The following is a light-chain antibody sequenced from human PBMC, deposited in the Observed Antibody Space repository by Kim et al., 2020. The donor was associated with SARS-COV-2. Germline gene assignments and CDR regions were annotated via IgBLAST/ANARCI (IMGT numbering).Light chain of an antibody. J-gene: IGLJ2*01. CDR1: KLGDKY. V-gene: IGLV3-1*01. CDR2: QDS. CDR3: QAWDSSTVV. Sequence: SGSPRQTASITCFGDKLGDKYACWYEQEPGKSHVMVSYQDSKRPSGIPERFSGSNSGNTATLTISGTQAMDEADYYCQAWDSSTVVFGGGTQLTVL.